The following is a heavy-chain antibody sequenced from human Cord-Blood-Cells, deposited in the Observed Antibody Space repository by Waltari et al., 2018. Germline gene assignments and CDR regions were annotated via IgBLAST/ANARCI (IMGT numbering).Heavy chain of an antibody. V-gene: IGHV4-34*01. D-gene: IGHD3-22*01. CDR2: INHSGST. Sequence: QVQLQQWGAGLLKPSETLSLTCAVYGGSFSGYYWSWIRPPPGKGLEWIGEINHSGSTNYNPSLKSRVTISVDTSKNQFSLKLSSVTAADTAVYYCASTLYDSSGYYYDYWGQGTLVTVSS. CDR3: ASTLYDSSGYYYDY. CDR1: GGSFSGYY. J-gene: IGHJ4*02.